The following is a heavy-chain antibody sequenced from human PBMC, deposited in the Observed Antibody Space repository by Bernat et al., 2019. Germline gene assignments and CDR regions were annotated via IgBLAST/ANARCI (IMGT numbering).Heavy chain of an antibody. V-gene: IGHV3-33*01. CDR3: ARGNIERYYYYMDV. D-gene: IGHD2/OR15-2a*01. CDR2: IWYDGSNK. Sequence: QVQLVESGGGVVQPGRSLRLSCAASGFTFSSYGMHWVRQAPGKGLEWVAVIWYDGSNKYYADSVKGRFTISRDNSKNTLYLQMDSLRAEDTVVYYCARGNIERYYYYMDVWGKGTTVTVSS. CDR1: GFTFSSYG. J-gene: IGHJ6*03.